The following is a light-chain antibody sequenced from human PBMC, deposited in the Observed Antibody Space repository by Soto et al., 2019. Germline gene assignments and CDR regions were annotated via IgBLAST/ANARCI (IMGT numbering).Light chain of an antibody. V-gene: IGLV3-21*04. J-gene: IGLJ1*01. CDR1: NIGSKS. Sequence: SYELTQPPSVSVAPGKTARITCGGNNIGSKSVHWYQQTPGQAPVLVIYYDSDRPSGIPERFSGSNSGNTATLTISRVEAGDEADYYCQVWDSSSDHLNYVFGTGTKVTVL. CDR3: QVWDSSSDHLNYV. CDR2: YDS.